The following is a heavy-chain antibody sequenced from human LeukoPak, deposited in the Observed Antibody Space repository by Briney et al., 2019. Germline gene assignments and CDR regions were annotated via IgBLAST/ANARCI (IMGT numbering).Heavy chain of an antibody. CDR3: ARALNGFDI. CDR1: GFIVSSNY. V-gene: IGHV3-53*01. CDR2: IYSGGSI. Sequence: PGGSLRLSCAASGFIVSSNYMTWVRQAPGKGLEWVSVIYSGGSIYYADSVKGRFTISRDNSRNTLYLQMNSLRAEDTAVYYCARALNGFDIWGPGTLVTVSS. J-gene: IGHJ3*02.